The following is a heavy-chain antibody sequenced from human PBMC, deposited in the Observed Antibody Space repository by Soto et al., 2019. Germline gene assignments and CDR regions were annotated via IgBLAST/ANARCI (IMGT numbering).Heavy chain of an antibody. V-gene: IGHV5-10-1*01. CDR3: ARQIDDADTGPNFQYHCDS. J-gene: IGHJ4*02. CDR1: GCSFAWYW. Sequence: GGCLRISGPGSGCSFAWYWLTSVRQKHGKGLEWLARIDPSDSQSYCSPYFRGHVTISATRSITTVFLQWSSLRASDTAMYYCARQIDDADTGPNFQYHCDSWRQGSPVTVSS. D-gene: IGHD2-2*01. CDR2: IDPSDSQS.